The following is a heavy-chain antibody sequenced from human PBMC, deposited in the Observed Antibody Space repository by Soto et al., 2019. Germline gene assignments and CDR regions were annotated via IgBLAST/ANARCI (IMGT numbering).Heavy chain of an antibody. CDR1: GFTFSSYS. CDR2: ISSSNSYI. Sequence: GGSLRLSCAASGFTFSSYSLNWVRQAPGKGLEWVSSISSSNSYIYYADSVKGRFTISRDNAKNSLYLQMNSLRAEDTAVYYCARGYYGDDAFDIWGQGTMVTVSS. CDR3: ARGYYGDDAFDI. D-gene: IGHD3-10*01. V-gene: IGHV3-21*01. J-gene: IGHJ3*02.